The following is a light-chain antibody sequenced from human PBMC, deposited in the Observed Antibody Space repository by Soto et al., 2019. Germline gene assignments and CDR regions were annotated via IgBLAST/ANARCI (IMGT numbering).Light chain of an antibody. Sequence: DIQMTHSPSSLSASVGDRVTITWRASQNINNYLNWYQQKPGKAPKLLIYAASSLQSGVTSRFSGSGSGTDFTLTISSLQPEDFATYYCQQSYSTLGYTFGQGTKLEIK. CDR1: QNINNY. CDR3: QQSYSTLGYT. J-gene: IGKJ2*01. CDR2: AAS. V-gene: IGKV1-39*01.